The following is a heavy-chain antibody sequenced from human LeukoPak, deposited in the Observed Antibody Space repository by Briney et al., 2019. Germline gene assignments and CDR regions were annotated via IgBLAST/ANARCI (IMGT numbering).Heavy chain of an antibody. V-gene: IGHV4-34*01. CDR1: GGSFSAYY. D-gene: IGHD2-21*02. CDR3: ARGGFYCGGDCYVDY. J-gene: IGHJ4*02. Sequence: SETLSLTCAVYGGSFSAYYWSWIRQTPGKGLEWIGKINHSGSAKYNPSLKSRVTMSVDTSKNQFSLRLNSVTAADTAVYYCARGGFYCGGDCYVDYWGQGALVTVSS. CDR2: INHSGSA.